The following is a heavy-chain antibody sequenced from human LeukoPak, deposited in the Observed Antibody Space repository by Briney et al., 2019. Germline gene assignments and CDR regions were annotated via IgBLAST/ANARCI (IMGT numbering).Heavy chain of an antibody. V-gene: IGHV4-39*01. CDR1: GGSISSSSYY. Sequence: SETLSLTCTVSGGSISSSSYYWGWIRQPPGKGLEWIGSIYYSGSTYYNPSLKSRVTISVDTSKNQFSMKLSSVTAADTAVYYCARYLLLPPLYAFDIWGQGTMVTVSS. CDR3: ARYLLLPPLYAFDI. J-gene: IGHJ3*02. CDR2: IYYSGST. D-gene: IGHD2-15*01.